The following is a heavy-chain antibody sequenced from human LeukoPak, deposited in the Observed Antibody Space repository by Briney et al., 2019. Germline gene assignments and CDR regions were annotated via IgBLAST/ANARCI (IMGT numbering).Heavy chain of an antibody. Sequence: ASVKVSCKASGYTFTSYGISWVRQAPGQGLEWMGWISAYNGNTNYAQKLQGRVTMTTDTSTSTAYMELRSLRSDDTAVYYCARYTYYYGAGSYYNPWRRGARGRYYFDYWGQGTLVTVSS. CDR2: ISAYNGNT. V-gene: IGHV1-18*01. J-gene: IGHJ4*02. CDR1: GYTFTSYG. D-gene: IGHD3-10*01. CDR3: ARYTYYYGAGSYYNPWRRGARGRYYFDY.